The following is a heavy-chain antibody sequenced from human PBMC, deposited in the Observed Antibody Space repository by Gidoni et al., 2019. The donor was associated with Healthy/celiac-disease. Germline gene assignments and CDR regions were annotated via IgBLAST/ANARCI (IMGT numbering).Heavy chain of an antibody. CDR3: ARGSGMATIL. Sequence: QVQLQQWGAGLLKPSETLSLTCAVYGGSFSGYYWSWIRQPPGKGLEWIGEINHSGSTNYNPSLKSRVTISVDTSKNQFSLKLSSVTAADTAVYYCARGSGMATILWGQGTLVTVSS. D-gene: IGHD5-12*01. J-gene: IGHJ4*02. CDR2: INHSGST. V-gene: IGHV4-34*01. CDR1: GGSFSGYY.